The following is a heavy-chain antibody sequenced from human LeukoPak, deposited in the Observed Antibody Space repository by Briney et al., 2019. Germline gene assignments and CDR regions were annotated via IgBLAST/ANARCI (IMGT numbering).Heavy chain of an antibody. Sequence: AASVKVSCKASGGTSSSYAISWVRQAPGQGLEWMGGIIPIFGTANYAQKFQGRVTITTDESTSTAYMELSSLRSEDTAVYYCARGRGDFWSGYTSAYFDYWGQGTLVTVSS. CDR3: ARGRGDFWSGYTSAYFDY. CDR2: IIPIFGTA. V-gene: IGHV1-69*05. J-gene: IGHJ4*02. CDR1: GGTSSSYA. D-gene: IGHD3-3*01.